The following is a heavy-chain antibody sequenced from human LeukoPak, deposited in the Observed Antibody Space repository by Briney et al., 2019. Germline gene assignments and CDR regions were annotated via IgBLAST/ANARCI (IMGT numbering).Heavy chain of an antibody. CDR3: ARLGIAAAGTGDY. CDR1: GFTFDDYA. J-gene: IGHJ4*02. D-gene: IGHD6-13*01. V-gene: IGHV4-59*08. Sequence: AGGSLRLSCAASGFTFDDYAMHWIRQPPGKGLEWIGYIYYSGSTNYNPSLKSRVTISVDTSKNQFSLKLSSVTAADTAVYYCARLGIAAAGTGDYWGQGTLVTVSS. CDR2: IYYSGST.